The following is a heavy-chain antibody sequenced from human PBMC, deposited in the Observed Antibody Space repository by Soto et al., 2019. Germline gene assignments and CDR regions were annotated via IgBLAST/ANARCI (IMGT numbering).Heavy chain of an antibody. CDR3: ATLGVGNLGY. CDR1: RLTFSNYW. D-gene: IGHD2-15*01. CDR2: INKDGSEK. Sequence: EVQLVESGGGLVQPGGSLRLSCAASRLTFSNYWMNWVRQAPGKGLEWVANINKDGSEKFYVDSVKGRFTISRDNSKDSLYLQMNSLRDEDPAVSYCATLGVGNLGYWGQGTLVTVSS. V-gene: IGHV3-7*01. J-gene: IGHJ4*02.